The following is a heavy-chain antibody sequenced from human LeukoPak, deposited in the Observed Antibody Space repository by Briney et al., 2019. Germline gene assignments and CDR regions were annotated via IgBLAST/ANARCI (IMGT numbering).Heavy chain of an antibody. CDR3: AKERHWGYSYGYFDY. D-gene: IGHD5-18*01. V-gene: IGHV3-30*18. CDR2: ISYDGSNK. J-gene: IGHJ4*02. CDR1: GFTFSSYG. Sequence: GRSLRLSCAASGFTFSSYGMHWVRRAPGKGLEWVAVISYDGSNKYYADSVKGRFTISRDNSKNTLYLQMNSLRAEDTAVYYCAKERHWGYSYGYFDYWGQGTLVTVSS.